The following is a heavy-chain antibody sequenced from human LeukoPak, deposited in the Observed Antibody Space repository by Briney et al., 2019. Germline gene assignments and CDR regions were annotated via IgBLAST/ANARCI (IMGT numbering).Heavy chain of an antibody. Sequence: PGGSLRLSCLASGFTSDAMHWVRQSPGTGLKWVSGISWNSGTIGYADSVKGRFTVSRDNAKNSMYLQMNSLRVENTALYYCAKSYINYGGNAADAFDIWGQGTMVTVSS. D-gene: IGHD4-23*01. V-gene: IGHV3-9*02. J-gene: IGHJ3*02. CDR3: AKSYINYGGNAADAFDI. CDR1: GFTSDA. CDR2: ISWNSGTI.